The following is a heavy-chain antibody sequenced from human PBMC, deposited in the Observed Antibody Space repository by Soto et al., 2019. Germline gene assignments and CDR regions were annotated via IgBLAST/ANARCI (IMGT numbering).Heavy chain of an antibody. J-gene: IGHJ6*02. Sequence: SQTLSRTCAISGDRVSSNSAAWNWIRQSPSRGLEWLGRTYYRSKWYNDYAVSVKSRITINPDTSKNQFSLQLNSVTPEDTAVYYCARDLGRGSSWTRGRYHYYGMDEWGQGSTVTVAS. CDR1: GDRVSSNSAA. D-gene: IGHD6-13*01. CDR3: ARDLGRGSSWTRGRYHYYGMDE. V-gene: IGHV6-1*01. CDR2: TYYRSKWYN.